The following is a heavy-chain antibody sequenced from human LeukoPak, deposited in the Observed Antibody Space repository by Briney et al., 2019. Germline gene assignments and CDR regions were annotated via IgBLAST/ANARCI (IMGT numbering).Heavy chain of an antibody. CDR3: ARGRGRPPFDY. D-gene: IGHD3-10*01. Sequence: SETLSLTCAVYGGSFSGYYWSWIRQPPGKGLEWIGEINHSGSTNYNPSLKSRVTISVGTSKNQFSLKLSSVTAADTAVYYCARGRGRPPFDYWGQGTLVTVSS. J-gene: IGHJ4*02. CDR1: GGSFSGYY. V-gene: IGHV4-34*01. CDR2: INHSGST.